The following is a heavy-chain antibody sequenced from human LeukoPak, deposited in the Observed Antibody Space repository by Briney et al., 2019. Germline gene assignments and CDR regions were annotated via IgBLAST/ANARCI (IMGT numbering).Heavy chain of an antibody. D-gene: IGHD2-2*01. V-gene: IGHV1-18*01. Sequence: ASVKVSCKASGYTFTSYGISWVRQAPGQGLEWMGWISAYNGNTNYAQKLQGRVTMTTDTSTSTAYMELRSLRSDDTAVCYCARDCSRSSTSCYFVNFDYWGQGTLVTVSS. J-gene: IGHJ4*02. CDR2: ISAYNGNT. CDR1: GYTFTSYG. CDR3: ARDCSRSSTSCYFVNFDY.